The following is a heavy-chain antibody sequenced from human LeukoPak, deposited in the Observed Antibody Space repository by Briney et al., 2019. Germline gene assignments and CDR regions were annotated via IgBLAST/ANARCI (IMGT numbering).Heavy chain of an antibody. CDR3: AHRLPFGTTNFDY. V-gene: IGHV2-5*01. Sequence: SGPTLVKPTQTLTLTCPFSGFSLGTRGVGVGWIRQPPEKALEWLALIYWNDDKRYNPSLKSRLTITKDTSKNQVVLSMTNVDPVDTATYYCAHRLPFGTTNFDYWGQGTLVTVSS. D-gene: IGHD1-7*01. CDR1: GFSLGTRGVG. J-gene: IGHJ4*02. CDR2: IYWNDDK.